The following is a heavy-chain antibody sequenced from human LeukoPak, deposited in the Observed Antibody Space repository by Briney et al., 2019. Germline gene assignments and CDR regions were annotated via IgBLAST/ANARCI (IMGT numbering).Heavy chain of an antibody. Sequence: PSETLSLTCTVSGGSISGYYWSWIRQSPGKGLEWIGFVHSSGNTNYNPSLKSRVTISVDTSKNQFSLNLSSVTAADTAVYYCARDQGTSSSWYDYWGQGTLVTVSS. CDR2: VHSSGNT. D-gene: IGHD6-13*01. J-gene: IGHJ4*02. CDR3: ARDQGTSSSWYDY. CDR1: GGSISGYY. V-gene: IGHV4-59*12.